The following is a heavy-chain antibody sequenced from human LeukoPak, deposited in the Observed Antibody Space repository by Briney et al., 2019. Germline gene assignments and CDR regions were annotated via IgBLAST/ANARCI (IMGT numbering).Heavy chain of an antibody. V-gene: IGHV3-74*01. Sequence: GGSLRLSCAASGFTFSSYWMNWVRQAPGKGLVWVSRIASDGSSTTYADSVRGRFSISRDNAKNTLYLQMNSLRVEDTAVYYCARGRPHGNDYWGQGTLVTVSS. CDR3: ARGRPHGNDY. D-gene: IGHD4-23*01. J-gene: IGHJ4*02. CDR1: GFTFSSYW. CDR2: IASDGSST.